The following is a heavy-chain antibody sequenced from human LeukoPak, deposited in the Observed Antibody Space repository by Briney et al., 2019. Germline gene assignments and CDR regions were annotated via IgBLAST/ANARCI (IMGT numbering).Heavy chain of an antibody. CDR3: ARGQYSFDY. CDR2: INHSGST. V-gene: IGHV4-34*01. CDR1: GGSFSGYY. J-gene: IGHJ4*02. Sequence: SETLSLTCAVYGGSFSGYYWSWIRQPPGKGLEWIGEINHSGSTNYNPSLKSRVTISVDTSKNQFSLKLSSVTAADTAVYYCARGQYSFDYWGQGTLVTVSS. D-gene: IGHD5-18*01.